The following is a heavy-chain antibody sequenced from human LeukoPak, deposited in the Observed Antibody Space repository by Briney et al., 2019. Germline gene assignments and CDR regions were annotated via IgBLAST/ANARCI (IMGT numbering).Heavy chain of an antibody. Sequence: ASVKVSCKASGYTFTGYYMHWVRQAPGQGLEWMGWINPNSGGTNYAQKFQGRVTMTRDTSISTAYMELSRLRSDDTAVYYCARGMWRIAVAGSPVNWFDPWGQGTLVTVSS. CDR3: ARGMWRIAVAGSPVNWFDP. J-gene: IGHJ5*02. CDR2: INPNSGGT. V-gene: IGHV1-2*02. D-gene: IGHD6-19*01. CDR1: GYTFTGYY.